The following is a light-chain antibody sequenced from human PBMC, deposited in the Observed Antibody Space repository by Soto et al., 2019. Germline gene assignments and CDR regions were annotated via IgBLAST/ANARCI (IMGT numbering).Light chain of an antibody. CDR3: QQYNDNWT. Sequence: EIQKTPSPSTLFSSLGEKITITFRASQSISSWLAWYQQKPGKAPKLLIYKASTLQSGVPSRFSGSGSGTEFTLAVSSLQPDDSATYYCQQYNDNWTFGQGTKVDIK. CDR1: QSISSW. J-gene: IGKJ1*01. CDR2: KAS. V-gene: IGKV1-5*03.